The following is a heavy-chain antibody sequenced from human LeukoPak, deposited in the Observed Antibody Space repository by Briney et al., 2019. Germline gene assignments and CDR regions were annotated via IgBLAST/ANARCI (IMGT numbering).Heavy chain of an antibody. V-gene: IGHV3-49*04. CDR2: IRSKAYGGTT. Sequence: GGSLRLSCTASGFTFGDYAMSWVRQAPGKGLEWVGLIRSKAYGGTTEYAASVKGRFTISRDDSKSIAYLQMNSLKTEDTAVYYCTRVYQWFGGSYYFDYWGQGTLVTVSS. D-gene: IGHD3-10*01. J-gene: IGHJ4*02. CDR3: TRVYQWFGGSYYFDY. CDR1: GFTFGDYA.